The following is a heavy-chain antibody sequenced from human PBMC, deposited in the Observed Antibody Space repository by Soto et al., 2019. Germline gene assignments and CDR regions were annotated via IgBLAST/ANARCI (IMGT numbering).Heavy chain of an antibody. J-gene: IGHJ4*02. CDR1: GASVSGTITA. V-gene: IGHV6-1*01. CDR3: ARGSYYSGWV. Sequence: SQTLSLTCAISGASVSGTITACSCIRQSPSRGLEWLGRTYYRSKWYSDYAVSVKSRITINPDTSKNQFSLQLNSVTPEDTAVYYCARGSYYSGWVWGQGTLVTVS. CDR2: TYYRSKWYS. D-gene: IGHD6-19*01.